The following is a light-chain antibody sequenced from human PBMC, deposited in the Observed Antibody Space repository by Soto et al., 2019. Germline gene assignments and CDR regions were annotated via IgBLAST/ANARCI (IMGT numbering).Light chain of an antibody. CDR3: SQLTSLPMT. J-gene: IGKJ4*01. V-gene: IGKV1-5*01. Sequence: DIQLSQTAYTLSASVGDEITITCRASQTISRWLAWYQQKPGRAPKLLIYDASTLESGVPSRFSGSGSVTEFTLTISWLHGHDFPPYYCSQLTSLPMTFGGGTKVDIK. CDR1: QTISRW. CDR2: DAS.